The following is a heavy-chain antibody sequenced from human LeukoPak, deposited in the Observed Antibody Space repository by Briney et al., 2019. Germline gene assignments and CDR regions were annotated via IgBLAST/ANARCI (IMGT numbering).Heavy chain of an antibody. V-gene: IGHV3-21*01. D-gene: IGHD6-19*01. J-gene: IGHJ5*02. CDR1: GFTFSSYS. Sequence: PWGFLRLSCAAFGFTFSSYSMNWVRQAPGKGLEWVSSISSSSSYIYYADSVKGRFTISRDNAKNSLYLQMNSLRAEDTAVYYCARDRRSGGWYPWGQGTLVTVSS. CDR2: ISSSSSYI. CDR3: ARDRRSGGWYP.